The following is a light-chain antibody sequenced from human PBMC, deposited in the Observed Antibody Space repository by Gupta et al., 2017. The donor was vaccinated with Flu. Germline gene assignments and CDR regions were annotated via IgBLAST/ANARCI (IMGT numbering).Light chain of an antibody. V-gene: IGLV5-45*03. Sequence: QAVLTQPSSLSASPGASASLTCTLRSGINVGTYRIYWYQQKPGSPPQYLLRYKSDSDKQQGSGVPSRFSGSKDASDNAGILLISGLQSEDEADDYCMIWHSSACVFGGGTKLTVL. CDR2: YKSDSDK. J-gene: IGLJ3*02. CDR1: SGINVGTYR. CDR3: MIWHSSACV.